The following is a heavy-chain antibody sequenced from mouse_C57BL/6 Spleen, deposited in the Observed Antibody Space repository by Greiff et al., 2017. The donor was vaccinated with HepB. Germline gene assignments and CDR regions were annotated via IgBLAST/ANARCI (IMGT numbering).Heavy chain of an antibody. D-gene: IGHD3-3*01. Sequence: EVKLMESGGGLVQPGGSLSLSCAASGFTFTDYYMSWVRQPPGKALEWLGFIRNKANGYTTEYSASVKGRFTISRDNSQSILYLQMNALRAEDSATYYCARYEGDVGYFDVWGTGTTVTVSS. CDR1: GFTFTDYY. V-gene: IGHV7-3*01. J-gene: IGHJ1*03. CDR2: IRNKANGYTT. CDR3: ARYEGDVGYFDV.